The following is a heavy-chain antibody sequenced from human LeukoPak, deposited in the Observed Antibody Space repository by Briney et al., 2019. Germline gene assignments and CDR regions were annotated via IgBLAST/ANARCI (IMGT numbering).Heavy chain of an antibody. D-gene: IGHD4-17*01. CDR2: IYPGDSDT. CDR1: GSIFTSYW. CDR3: ATDYGDYFDY. Sequence: GASLQISCKGSGSIFTSYWIGWVRQLPGKGLEWMGIIYPGDSDTRYSPSFQGQVTISADKSISTASLQWSSLKASDTAMYYCATDYGDYFDYWGQGTLVTVSS. J-gene: IGHJ4*02. V-gene: IGHV5-51*01.